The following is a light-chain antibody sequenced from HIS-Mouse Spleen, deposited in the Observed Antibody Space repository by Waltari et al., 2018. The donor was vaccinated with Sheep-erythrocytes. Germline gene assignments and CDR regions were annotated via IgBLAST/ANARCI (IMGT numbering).Light chain of an antibody. CDR3: CSYAGSYNHV. CDR1: RSAVGCYNY. CDR2: DVS. V-gene: IGLV2-11*01. J-gene: IGLJ1*01. Sequence: QSALTQPRSVSGSPGQSVTLSCTGTRSAVGCYNYVPWYQQHPGKAPKLMIYDVSKRPSGVPDRFSGSKSGNTASLTISGLQAEDEADYYCCSYAGSYNHVFATGTKVTVL.